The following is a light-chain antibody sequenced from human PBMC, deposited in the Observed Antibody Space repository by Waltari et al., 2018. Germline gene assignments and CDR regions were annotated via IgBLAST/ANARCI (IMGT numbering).Light chain of an antibody. CDR2: HNT. V-gene: IGLV1-40*01. Sequence: QSALTQPPSVSGAPGQTVPISCIGTHFNIGEGNDVHWYQQFPGTVPKVLIHHNTLRPSGVPDRFSASKSATSASLVITGLQPDDEADYYCQSYDSTVGGSVFGGPTKVTV. CDR3: QSYDSTVGGSV. CDR1: HFNIGEGND. J-gene: IGLJ3*02.